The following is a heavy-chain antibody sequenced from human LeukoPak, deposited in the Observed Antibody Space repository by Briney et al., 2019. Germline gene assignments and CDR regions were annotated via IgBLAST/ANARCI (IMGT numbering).Heavy chain of an antibody. V-gene: IGHV3-23*01. J-gene: IGHJ4*02. Sequence: GGSLRLSCAASGFSFSSYAMSWVRQAPGKGLEWVSVISGSGGSTYYADSVKGRFTISRDYSKNTLYLQMNSLRAEDTAVYFCAKDRGAIFGDYWGQGTLVTVSS. D-gene: IGHD3-3*01. CDR1: GFSFSSYA. CDR2: ISGSGGST. CDR3: AKDRGAIFGDY.